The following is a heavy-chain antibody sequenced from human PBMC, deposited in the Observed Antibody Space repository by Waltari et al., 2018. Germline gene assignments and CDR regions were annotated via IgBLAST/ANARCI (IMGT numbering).Heavy chain of an antibody. CDR2: IWYDGSNK. CDR1: GFTFSSYG. D-gene: IGHD3-10*01. CDR3: ARSRLLWFEEDWFDP. V-gene: IGHV3-33*01. Sequence: QVQLVESGGGVVQPGRSLRLSCAASGFTFSSYGMHWVRQAPGKGLEWVAVIWYDGSNKYYADSVKGRFTISRDNSKNTLYLQMNSLRAEDTAVYYCARSRLLWFEEDWFDPWGQGTLVTVSS. J-gene: IGHJ5*02.